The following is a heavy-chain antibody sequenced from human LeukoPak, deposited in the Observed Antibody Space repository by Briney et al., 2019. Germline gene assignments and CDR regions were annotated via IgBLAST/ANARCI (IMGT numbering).Heavy chain of an antibody. CDR2: IYYSGST. Sequence: SETLSLTCTVSGGSLSSSSYYWGWIRQPPGKGLEWIGSIYYSGSTNYNPSLKSRVTISVDTSKNQFSLKLSSVTAADTAVYYCARGTYYYDSSVYYFPFDIWGQGTMVTVSS. V-gene: IGHV4-39*07. J-gene: IGHJ3*02. CDR3: ARGTYYYDSSVYYFPFDI. D-gene: IGHD3-22*01. CDR1: GGSLSSSSYY.